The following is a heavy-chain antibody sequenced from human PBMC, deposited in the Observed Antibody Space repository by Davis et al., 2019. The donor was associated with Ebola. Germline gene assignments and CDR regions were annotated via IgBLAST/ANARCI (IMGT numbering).Heavy chain of an antibody. D-gene: IGHD2-8*01. CDR1: GFSISSGFY. Sequence: MPSETLSLTCTVSGFSISSGFYWGWIRQPPGKGLEWIGSIFHSGSTYYNPSLKSRVTISVDASKNQFSLKLSSVTAADTAVYYCARDVGYCTNGVCFGEYYFDYWGQGTLVTVSS. CDR2: IFHSGST. V-gene: IGHV4-38-2*02. J-gene: IGHJ4*02. CDR3: ARDVGYCTNGVCFGEYYFDY.